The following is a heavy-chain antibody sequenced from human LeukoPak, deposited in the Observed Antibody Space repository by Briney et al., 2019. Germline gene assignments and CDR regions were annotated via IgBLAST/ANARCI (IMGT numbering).Heavy chain of an antibody. J-gene: IGHJ5*02. Sequence: GASVKVSCKASGYTFTSYYMHWVRQAPGQGLEWMGIINPSGGSTSYAQKFQGRVTMTRDTSTSTVYMELSSLRSEDTAVYYCARVTYYYGSGSPNWFDPWGQGTLVTVSS. CDR2: INPSGGST. D-gene: IGHD3-10*01. V-gene: IGHV1-46*01. CDR3: ARVTYYYGSGSPNWFDP. CDR1: GYTFTSYY.